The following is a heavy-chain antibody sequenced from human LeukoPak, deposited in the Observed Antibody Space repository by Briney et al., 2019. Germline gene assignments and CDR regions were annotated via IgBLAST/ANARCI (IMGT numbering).Heavy chain of an antibody. V-gene: IGHV3-74*01. Sequence: GGSLRLSCAASGFTFSSYWMHWVRHAPGKGLVWVSRINSDGSSTSYADSVKGRFTISRDNAKNTLYLQMNSLRAEDTAVYYCARLTVVVPAAHFDYWGQGTLVTVSS. D-gene: IGHD2-2*01. J-gene: IGHJ4*02. CDR3: ARLTVVVPAAHFDY. CDR1: GFTFSSYW. CDR2: INSDGSST.